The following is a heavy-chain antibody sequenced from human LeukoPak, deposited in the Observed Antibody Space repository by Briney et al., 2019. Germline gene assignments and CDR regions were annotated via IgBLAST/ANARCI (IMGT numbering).Heavy chain of an antibody. CDR1: GFTVSAYA. J-gene: IGHJ4*02. CDR3: VPKGTEGY. Sequence: PGGSLRLSCSASGFTVSAYAMHWVRQAPGKRLEYVSAISPDGTSTYYADSVRGRFSISRDNSKDTLYLQMSSLRAEDTAVYYCVPKGTEGYWGQGTLVTVSS. V-gene: IGHV3-64D*06. CDR2: ISPDGTST.